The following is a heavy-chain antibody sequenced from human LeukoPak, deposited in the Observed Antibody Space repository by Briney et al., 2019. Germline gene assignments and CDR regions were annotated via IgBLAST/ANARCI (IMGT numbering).Heavy chain of an antibody. D-gene: IGHD5-12*01. Sequence: GRSLRLSCAASGFTFSRYGMHWVRQAPGKGLERVSSISSSSSYIYYADSMKGRFTISRDNAKNSLYLQMNSLRAEDTAVYYCARGRVDIVATIDYWGQGTLVTVSS. CDR2: ISSSSSYI. V-gene: IGHV3-21*01. J-gene: IGHJ4*02. CDR1: GFTFSRYG. CDR3: ARGRVDIVATIDY.